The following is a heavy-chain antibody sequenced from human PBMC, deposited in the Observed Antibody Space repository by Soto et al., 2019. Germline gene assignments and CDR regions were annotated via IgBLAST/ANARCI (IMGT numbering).Heavy chain of an antibody. CDR2: ISAYNGNT. V-gene: IGHV1-18*01. J-gene: IGHJ6*03. CDR3: ARVDLNWNLGAQYYYYMDV. CDR1: GYTFTSYG. D-gene: IGHD1-7*01. Sequence: ASVKVSCKASGYTFTSYGISWVRQAPGQGLEWMGWISAYNGNTNYAQKLQGRVTMTTDTSTSTAYMELRSLKSDDTAVYYCARVDLNWNLGAQYYYYMDVWGKGTTVTVSS.